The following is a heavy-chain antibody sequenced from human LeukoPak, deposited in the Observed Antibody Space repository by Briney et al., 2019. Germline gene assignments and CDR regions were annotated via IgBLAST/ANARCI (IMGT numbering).Heavy chain of an antibody. D-gene: IGHD6-13*01. CDR3: ARCGEQQLGDPFDY. Sequence: PSGTLSLTCTVSGGSISSSSYYWGWIRQPPGKGLEWIGSIYYSGSTYYNPSLKSRVTISVDTSKNQFSLKLSSVTAADTAVYYCARCGEQQLGDPFDYWGQGTLVTASS. CDR1: GGSISSSSYY. CDR2: IYYSGST. J-gene: IGHJ4*02. V-gene: IGHV4-39*01.